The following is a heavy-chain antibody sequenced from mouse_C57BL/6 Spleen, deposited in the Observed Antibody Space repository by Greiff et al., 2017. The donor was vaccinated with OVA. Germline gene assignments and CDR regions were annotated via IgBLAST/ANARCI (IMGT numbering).Heavy chain of an antibody. Sequence: QVQLQQPGAELVRPGSSVKLSCKASGYTFTSYWMDWVKQRPGQGLEWIGNIYPSDSETHYNQKFKDKATLTVDKSSSTAYMQLSRLTSEASAVYDCAAGGYGGYWFAYWGQGTLVTVSA. D-gene: IGHD2-2*01. CDR1: GYTFTSYW. CDR2: IYPSDSET. V-gene: IGHV1-61*01. CDR3: AAGGYGGYWFAY. J-gene: IGHJ3*01.